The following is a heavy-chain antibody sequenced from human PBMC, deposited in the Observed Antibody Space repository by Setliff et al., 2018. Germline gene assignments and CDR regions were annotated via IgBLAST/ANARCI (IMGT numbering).Heavy chain of an antibody. V-gene: IGHV4-39*01. Sequence: PSETLSLTCTVSGGSIDSGDYYWNWIRQPPGKGLEWIGSMYHSGSTYYSPSLESRVTISVDMSKNHLSLKLSTVTAADTAVYYCARHIWGAKMQLPHDVFDIWGQGTMVTVSS. CDR2: MYHSGST. CDR1: GGSIDSGDYY. CDR3: ARHIWGAKMQLPHDVFDI. J-gene: IGHJ3*02. D-gene: IGHD2-2*01.